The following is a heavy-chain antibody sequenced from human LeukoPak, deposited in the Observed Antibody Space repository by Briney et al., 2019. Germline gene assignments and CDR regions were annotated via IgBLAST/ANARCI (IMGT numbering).Heavy chain of an antibody. CDR1: GYTFTGYY. CDR3: ARGGGTSCLLGYCSAGSPY. CDR2: INPNSGGT. J-gene: IGHJ4*02. V-gene: IGHV1-2*02. D-gene: IGHD2-15*01. Sequence: ASVKVSCKASGYTFTGYYMHWVRQAPGQGLEGMGWINPNSGGTNYAQKFQGRVTMTRDTSISTAYMELSRLRSDDTAVYFCARGGGTSCLLGYCSAGSPYWGQGTLVTVSS.